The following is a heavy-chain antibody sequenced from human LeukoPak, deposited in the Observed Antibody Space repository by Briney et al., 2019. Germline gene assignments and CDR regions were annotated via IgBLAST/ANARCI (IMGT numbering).Heavy chain of an antibody. CDR3: ARDRSRLIAARGSYFDY. J-gene: IGHJ4*02. CDR1: GESFIYNY. CDR2: INHSGST. V-gene: IGHV4-34*01. D-gene: IGHD6-6*01. Sequence: SETLSLTCAVYGESFIYNYWTWIRQPPGKGLEWIGEINHSGSTNYNPSLKSRVTISVDTSKNQFSLKLTSVTAADTAVYYCARDRSRLIAARGSYFDYWGQGTLVTVSS.